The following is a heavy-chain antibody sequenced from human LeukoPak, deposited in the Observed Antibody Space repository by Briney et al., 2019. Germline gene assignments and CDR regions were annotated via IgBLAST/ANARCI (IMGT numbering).Heavy chain of an antibody. J-gene: IGHJ3*02. D-gene: IGHD3-3*01. CDR1: GGSISSSSYY. Sequence: SETLSLTCTVSGGSISSSSYYWGWIRQPPGKGLEWIGSIYYSGSTYYNPSLKSRVTISVDTSKNQFSLKLSSVTAADTAVYYCARPSYDSFATFDIWGQGTMVTVSS. CDR2: IYYSGST. CDR3: ARPSYDSFATFDI. V-gene: IGHV4-39*01.